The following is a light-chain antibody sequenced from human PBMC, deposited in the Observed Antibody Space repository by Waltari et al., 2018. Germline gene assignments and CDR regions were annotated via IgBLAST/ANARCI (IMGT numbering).Light chain of an antibody. V-gene: IGLV1-40*01. CDR2: GNN. J-gene: IGLJ3*02. CDR1: RSNIGAGYE. CDR3: QCYDTTLDGWV. Sequence: GPGQRVTISCTGTRSNIGAGYEIHWYHQFPGTAPKLLIYGNNYRPSWVPDRFSGSKSGTSGSLAITGLQAEDEADYYCQCYDTTLDGWVFGGGTRLTVL.